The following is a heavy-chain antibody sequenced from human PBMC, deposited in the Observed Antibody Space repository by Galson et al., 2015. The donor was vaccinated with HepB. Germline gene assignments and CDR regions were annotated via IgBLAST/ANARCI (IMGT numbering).Heavy chain of an antibody. CDR1: EFILSMYW. CDR3: ARVKRGEWYSFYYYGMDV. V-gene: IGHV3-7*05. J-gene: IGHJ6*02. Sequence: SLRLSCAASEFILSMYWMNWVCQAPGKGLEWVANIKEDGSEKNYVDSVKGRFTISRDNAKNSLYLQVNSLRAEDTAVYYCARVKRGEWYSFYYYGMDVWGQGTTVTVSS. D-gene: IGHD3-10*01. CDR2: IKEDGSEK.